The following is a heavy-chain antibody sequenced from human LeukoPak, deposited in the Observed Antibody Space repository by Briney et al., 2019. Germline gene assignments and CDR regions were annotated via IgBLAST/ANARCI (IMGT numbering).Heavy chain of an antibody. CDR3: AREYYDSSGRKHAFEN. V-gene: IGHV1-2*02. CDR1: GYTYADYH. CDR2: IDPDSGGT. D-gene: IGHD3-22*01. J-gene: IGHJ3*02. Sequence: ASMKVSCKTSGYTYADYHLHWVRQAPGQGLEWMGSIDPDSGGTNYAQKFQGRVTMTRDTSISTAYMELSRLRSDDTAVYYCAREYYDSSGRKHAFENWGQGTMVTVSS.